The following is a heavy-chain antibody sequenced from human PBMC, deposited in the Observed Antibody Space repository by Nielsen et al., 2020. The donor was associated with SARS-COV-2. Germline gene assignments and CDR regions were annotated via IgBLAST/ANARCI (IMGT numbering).Heavy chain of an antibody. CDR2: IYYSGCT. D-gene: IGHD2-21*02. V-gene: IGHV4-31*03. J-gene: IGHJ5*02. CDR3: ARARVTDWFDP. Sequence: SETLSLTCTVSGGSISSGGYYWSWIRQHPGKGLEWIGYIYYSGCTYYNPSLKSRVTISVDTSKNQFSLKLSSVTAADTAVYYCARARVTDWFDPWGQGTPVTVSS. CDR1: GGSISSGGYY.